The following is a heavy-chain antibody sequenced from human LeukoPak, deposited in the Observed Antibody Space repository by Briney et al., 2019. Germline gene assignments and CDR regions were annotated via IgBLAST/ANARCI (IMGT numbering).Heavy chain of an antibody. Sequence: PSETLSLTCAVYGGSFSGYYWSWIRQPPGKGLEWIGEINHSGSTNYNPSLKSRVTISVDTSKNQFSLKLSSVTAADTAVYYCASVLGSTSYYYYYGMDVWGQGTTVTVSS. CDR2: INHSGST. CDR3: ASVLGSTSYYYYYGMDV. V-gene: IGHV4-34*01. J-gene: IGHJ6*02. D-gene: IGHD2-8*01. CDR1: GGSFSGYY.